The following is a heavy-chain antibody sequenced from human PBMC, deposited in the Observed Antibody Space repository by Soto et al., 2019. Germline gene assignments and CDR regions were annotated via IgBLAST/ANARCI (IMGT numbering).Heavy chain of an antibody. D-gene: IGHD3-10*01. CDR2: INAGNGNT. V-gene: IGHV1-3*01. J-gene: IGHJ5*02. CDR1: GYTFTSYA. Sequence: ASVKVSCKASGYTFTSYAMHWVRQAPGQRLEWMGWINAGNGNTKYSQKFQGRVTITRDTSASTAYMELSSLRSEDTAVYYCARDSEEFYNWFDPWGQGTLVTVSS. CDR3: ARDSEEFYNWFDP.